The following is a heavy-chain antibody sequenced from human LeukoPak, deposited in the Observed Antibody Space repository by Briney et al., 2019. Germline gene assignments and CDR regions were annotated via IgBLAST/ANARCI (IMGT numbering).Heavy chain of an antibody. CDR1: GYTFTSYY. CDR3: ARESSSGWYGRWTYYYYGMDV. CDR2: VNPSGSSA. J-gene: IGHJ6*02. Sequence: ASVKVSCTASGYTFTSYYMHWVRQAPGQGLEWMGVVNPSGSSASYLQKFQGRVTMTRDTSTSTVYMELSSLRSEDTAVYYCARESSSGWYGRWTYYYYGMDVWGQGTTVTVSS. V-gene: IGHV1-46*01. D-gene: IGHD6-19*01.